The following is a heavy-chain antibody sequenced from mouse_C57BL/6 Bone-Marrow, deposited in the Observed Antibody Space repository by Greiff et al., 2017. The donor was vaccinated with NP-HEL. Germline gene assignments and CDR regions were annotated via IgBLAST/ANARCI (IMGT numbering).Heavy chain of an antibody. Sequence: EVKLVESGGGLVKPGGSLKLSCAASGFTFSDYGMHWVRQAPEKGLEWVAYISSGSSTIYYADTVKGRFTISRDNAKNTLFLQMTSLRSEDTAMYYCARGRFRQFAYWGQGTLVTVSA. J-gene: IGHJ3*01. CDR3: ARGRFRQFAY. CDR2: ISSGSSTI. V-gene: IGHV5-17*01. CDR1: GFTFSDYG.